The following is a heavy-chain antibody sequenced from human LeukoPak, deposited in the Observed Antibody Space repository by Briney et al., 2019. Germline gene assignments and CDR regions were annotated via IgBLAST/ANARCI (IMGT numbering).Heavy chain of an antibody. Sequence: SETLSLTCTVSGYSISSGHYWGWIRQPAGKGLEWIGRIYNSGNTNYNPSLESRVTISVDTSKNQFSLKLSSVTAADTAVYYCARDSRKTYSNSWYSWFDPWGQGTLVTVSS. CDR3: ARDSRKTYSNSWYSWFDP. CDR1: GYSISSGHY. D-gene: IGHD6-13*01. V-gene: IGHV4-38-2*02. J-gene: IGHJ5*02. CDR2: IYNSGNT.